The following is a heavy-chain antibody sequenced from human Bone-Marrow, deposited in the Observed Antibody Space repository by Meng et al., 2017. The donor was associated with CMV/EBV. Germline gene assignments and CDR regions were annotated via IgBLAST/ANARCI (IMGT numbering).Heavy chain of an antibody. J-gene: IGHJ5*02. D-gene: IGHD5-12*01. CDR1: GYTFTGYY. V-gene: IGHV1-2*02. CDR3: AREGSGDGGWCDP. CDR2: INPNSGGT. Sequence: ASVKVAGKGSGYTFTGYYMHWVRQAPVQGLEWMGWINPNSGGTNYAQKFQGRVTMTRDTSISTAYMELSRLRSDDTAVYYCAREGSGDGGWCDPWSQGTLVAVSS.